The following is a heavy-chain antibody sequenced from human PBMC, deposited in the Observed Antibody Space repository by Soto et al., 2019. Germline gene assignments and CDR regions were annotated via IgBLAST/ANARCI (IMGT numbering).Heavy chain of an antibody. J-gene: IGHJ6*02. CDR3: ARRSNYDFCSGSQNPGYYYYYGMDV. D-gene: IGHD3-3*01. CDR1: GYSLTDLY. CDR2: FDPEDGEI. V-gene: IGHV1-24*01. Sequence: ASVKVSCKVSGYSLTDLYIHWVRQAPGKGLEWMGGFDPEDGEILYAQKYQGRVIMTEDKSTDTAYMELSSLRSEDTAVYYCARRSNYDFCSGSQNPGYYYYYGMDVWGQGTTVTVSS.